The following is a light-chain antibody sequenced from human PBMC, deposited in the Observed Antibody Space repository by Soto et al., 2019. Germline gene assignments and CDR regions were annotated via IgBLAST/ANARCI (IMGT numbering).Light chain of an antibody. J-gene: IGLJ2*01. V-gene: IGLV1-44*01. CDR1: SSNIGINT. CDR2: SSN. CDR3: AAWDDSLNVV. Sequence: QAVLSQPPSASGTPGQRVTISCSGNSSNIGINTVNWYQQLPGTAPKLLIYSSNQRPSGVPDRFSGSKSGTSASLAISGLQSEDEADYYCAAWDDSLNVVFGGGTKLTVL.